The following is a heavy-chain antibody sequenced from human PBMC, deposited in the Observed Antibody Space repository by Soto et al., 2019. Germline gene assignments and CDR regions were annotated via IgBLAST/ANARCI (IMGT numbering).Heavy chain of an antibody. Sequence: SGPTLVKPTQTLTLTCTFSGFSLSTSGVGVGWIRQPPGKALEWLALIYWDDDKRYSPSLKSRLTITKDTSKNQVVLTMTNMDPVDTATYYCAHDYGLHLGELSFLFDYWGQGTLVTVSS. CDR3: AHDYGLHLGELSFLFDY. V-gene: IGHV2-5*02. J-gene: IGHJ4*02. CDR1: GFSLSTSGVG. D-gene: IGHD3-16*02. CDR2: IYWDDDK.